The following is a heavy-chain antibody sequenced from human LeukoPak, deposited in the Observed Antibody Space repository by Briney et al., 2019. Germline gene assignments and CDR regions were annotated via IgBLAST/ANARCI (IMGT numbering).Heavy chain of an antibody. CDR3: AKDQGYGGNPLFDY. CDR2: IRYDGSNK. CDR1: GFTFSSYG. Sequence: GGSLRLSCAASGFTFSSYGMHWVRRAPGKGLEWVAFIRYDGSNKYYADSVKGRFTVSRDNSKNTLYLQMNSLRAEDTAVYYCAKDQGYGGNPLFDYWGQGTLVTVSS. V-gene: IGHV3-30*02. J-gene: IGHJ4*02. D-gene: IGHD4-23*01.